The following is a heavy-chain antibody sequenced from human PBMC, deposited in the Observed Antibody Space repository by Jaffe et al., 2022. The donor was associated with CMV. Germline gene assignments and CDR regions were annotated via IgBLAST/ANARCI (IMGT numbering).Heavy chain of an antibody. J-gene: IGHJ4*02. V-gene: IGHV3-73*02. CDR1: GFTFSGSA. Sequence: EVQLVESGGGLVQPGGSLKLSCAASGFTFSGSAMHWVRQASGKGLEWVGRIRSKANSYATAYAASVKGRFTISRDDSKNTAYLQMNSLKTEDTAVYYCTRLYYYDSSGHDYWGQGTLVTVSS. D-gene: IGHD3-22*01. CDR3: TRLYYYDSSGHDY. CDR2: IRSKANSYAT.